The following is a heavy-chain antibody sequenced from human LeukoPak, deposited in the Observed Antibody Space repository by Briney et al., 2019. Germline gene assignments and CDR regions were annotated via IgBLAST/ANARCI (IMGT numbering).Heavy chain of an antibody. CDR1: GFIVSRSY. CDR2: IYTGGST. D-gene: IGHD1-26*01. V-gene: IGHV3-53*01. CDR3: ARDSHSGSYYRLDY. J-gene: IGHJ4*02. Sequence: PGGSLRLSCAASGFIVSRSYMSWVRQAPGKGLEWVAVIYTGGSTYHADSVKGRFTISRDNSKNTLFLQMNSLRAEDTAVYYCARDSHSGSYYRLDYWGQGTLVTVSS.